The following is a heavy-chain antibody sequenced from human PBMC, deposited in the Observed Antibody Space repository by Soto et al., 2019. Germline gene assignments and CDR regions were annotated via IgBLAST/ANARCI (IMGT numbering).Heavy chain of an antibody. V-gene: IGHV1-69*01. J-gene: IGHJ4*02. CDR1: GDAFTNYI. Sequence: QVQLVQSGAEVKKPGSSVKVSCQASGDAFTNYIFDWVRQAPGQGLEWMGGIIPMFGTPKYAQTFQDRVTISADVSTGTAYLELTSLRIDDTAVYYCARGRDQPPVGLYFDSWGEGTRVTVSS. CDR3: ARGRDQPPVGLYFDS. D-gene: IGHD2-2*01. CDR2: IIPMFGTP.